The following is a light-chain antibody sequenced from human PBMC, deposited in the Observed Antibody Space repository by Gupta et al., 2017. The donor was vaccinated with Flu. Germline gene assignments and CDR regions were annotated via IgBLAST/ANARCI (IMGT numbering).Light chain of an antibody. V-gene: IGLV1-40*01. CDR2: GNN. J-gene: IGLJ1*01. Sequence: QSVLTPPPSVSGAPGQRVTISCTGSSSNIGTVYDVHWYQHLPGTAPKLLIYGNNNRPSGVPDRFSGSKSGTSASLAITGLQAEDEADYYCQSYDSSLIGYVFGTGTKVTVL. CDR3: QSYDSSLIGYV. CDR1: SSNIGTVYD.